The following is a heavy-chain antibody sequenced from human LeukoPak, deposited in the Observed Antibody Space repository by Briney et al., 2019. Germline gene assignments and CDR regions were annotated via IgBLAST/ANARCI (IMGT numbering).Heavy chain of an antibody. D-gene: IGHD3-3*01. V-gene: IGHV4-34*01. CDR2: INHSGST. CDR1: GGSFSGYY. Sequence: SETLSFTSAVYGGSFSGYYWSWLRQPPGKGLEWLGEINHSGSTNYNPSLKSRVTISVDTSKNQFSLKLSSVTAADTAVYYCARGQGYDFWSGYYTHWFDPWGQGTLVTVSS. CDR3: ARGQGYDFWSGYYTHWFDP. J-gene: IGHJ5*02.